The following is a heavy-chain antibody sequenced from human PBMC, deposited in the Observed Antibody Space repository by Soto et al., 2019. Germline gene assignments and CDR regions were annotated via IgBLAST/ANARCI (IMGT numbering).Heavy chain of an antibody. CDR2: IFYSGTT. Sequence: NPSETLSLTCTVSGDSISSADYYWSWIRQTPGKGLEWIGHIFYSGTTYYNPSLKSRLTISVDTSKNHFSLRLTSVTAADTAVYYCARDLWVAPELYYYGMDVWGQGTTVTVSS. V-gene: IGHV4-30-4*01. J-gene: IGHJ6*02. CDR3: ARDLWVAPELYYYGMDV. D-gene: IGHD1-7*01. CDR1: GDSISSADYY.